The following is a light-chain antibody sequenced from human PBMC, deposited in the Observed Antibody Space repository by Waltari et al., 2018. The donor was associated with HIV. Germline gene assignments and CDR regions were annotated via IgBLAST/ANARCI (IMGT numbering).Light chain of an antibody. CDR1: TSNIGINV. CDR2: SYK. J-gene: IGLJ1*01. CDR3: AAWDDSLNGYV. V-gene: IGLV1-44*01. Sequence: QSVVTQPPSVSGAPGQTATISCSGSTSNIGINVVSWYQQFPGKAPKFLFYSYKQGPSGSSDRLSGSKSGTSASLAISRLQSEDDGDYFCAAWDDSLNGYVFGTGTKVIV.